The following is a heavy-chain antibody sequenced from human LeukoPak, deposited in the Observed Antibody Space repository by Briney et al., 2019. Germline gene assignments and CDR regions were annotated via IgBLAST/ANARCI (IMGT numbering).Heavy chain of an antibody. CDR2: ISYDGSNK. D-gene: IGHD3-10*01. J-gene: IGHJ5*02. V-gene: IGHV3-30*18. Sequence: GGSLRLSCAASGFTFSSYGMLWVRQAPGKGLEWVAVISYDGSNKYYADSVKGRFTISRDNSKNTLYLQMNSLRAEDTAVYYCAKDYNEYYYGSGSPPFPFDPWGQGTLVTVSS. CDR1: GFTFSSYG. CDR3: AKDYNEYYYGSGSPPFPFDP.